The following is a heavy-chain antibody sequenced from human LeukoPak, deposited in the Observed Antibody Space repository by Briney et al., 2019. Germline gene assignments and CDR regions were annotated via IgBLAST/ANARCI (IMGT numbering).Heavy chain of an antibody. CDR3: ARDWNYFSC. CDR1: GFTFSSYS. V-gene: IGHV3-21*01. CDR2: ISSSSGSI. Sequence: PGGSLRLSCAASGFTFSSYSMNWVRQAPGKGLEWVSSISSSSGSIYYADSVKGRFTIPRDNAKNSVYLQMNSLRAEDTAVYYCARDWNYFSCWGQGTLVTVSS. D-gene: IGHD1-1*01. J-gene: IGHJ4*02.